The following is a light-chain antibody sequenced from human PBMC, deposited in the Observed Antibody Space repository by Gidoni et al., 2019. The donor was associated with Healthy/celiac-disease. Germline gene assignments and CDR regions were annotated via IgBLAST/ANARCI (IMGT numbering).Light chain of an antibody. CDR3: CSYAGSYTVV. Sequence: QSALTQPRSGSGSPGHSVTISCTGTSSDVGGYNYVSWYQQHPGKAPKLMIYDVSKRPSGVPDRFSGSKSGNTASLTISGLQAEDEADYYCCSYAGSYTVVFGGGTKLTVL. CDR1: SSDVGGYNY. J-gene: IGLJ2*01. V-gene: IGLV2-11*01. CDR2: DVS.